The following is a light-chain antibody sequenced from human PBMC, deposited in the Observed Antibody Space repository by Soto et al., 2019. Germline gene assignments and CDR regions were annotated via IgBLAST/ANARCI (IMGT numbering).Light chain of an antibody. CDR2: GAS. CDR3: QQYGNSPLT. CDR1: QSVSSSY. J-gene: IGKJ4*01. Sequence: EIVVTQSPCTVSLSTGERATLSCRASQSVSSSYFAWYQQKPGQAPRLLIFGASTRAPGIPDRFSGSGSGTDFTLTISKLEPEDFALFYCQQYGNSPLTFGGGTKVDIK. V-gene: IGKV3-20*01.